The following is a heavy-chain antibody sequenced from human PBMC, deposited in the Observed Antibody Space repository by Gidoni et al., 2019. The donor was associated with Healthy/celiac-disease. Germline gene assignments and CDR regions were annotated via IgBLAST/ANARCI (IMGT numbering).Heavy chain of an antibody. Sequence: EVQLVESGGGLVQPGGSLRLSCAASGFPVSSNYMSWVRQAPKKGLEWVSVSYSGGSTYHADSVKGRFTISRDNSKNTLYLQMNSLRAEDTAVYYCARVGYCSSTSCSGGYYYYGMDVWAKGPRSPSP. CDR1: GFPVSSNY. D-gene: IGHD2-2*01. CDR3: ARVGYCSSTSCSGGYYYYGMDV. CDR2: SYSGGST. V-gene: IGHV3-66*01. J-gene: IGHJ6*02.